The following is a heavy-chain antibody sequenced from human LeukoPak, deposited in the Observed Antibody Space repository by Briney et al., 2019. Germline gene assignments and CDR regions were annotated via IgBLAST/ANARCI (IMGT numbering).Heavy chain of an antibody. CDR1: GYTFTGYY. CDR3: ARGYYDSSGYSLDY. CDR2: INPNSGGT. Sequence: GASVKVSCKASGYTFTGYYMHWVRQAPGQGLEWMGWINPNSGGTNYAQKFQGRVTMTRDTSTSTVYMELSSLRSEDTAVYYCARGYYDSSGYSLDYWGQGTLVTVSS. D-gene: IGHD3-22*01. J-gene: IGHJ4*02. V-gene: IGHV1-2*02.